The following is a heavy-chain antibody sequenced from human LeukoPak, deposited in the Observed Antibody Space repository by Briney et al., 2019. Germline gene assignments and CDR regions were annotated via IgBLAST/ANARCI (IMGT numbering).Heavy chain of an antibody. CDR1: GGSFSGYY. V-gene: IGHV4-34*01. D-gene: IGHD6-13*01. CDR3: ARDELAAAGGVDYYYYYMDV. J-gene: IGHJ6*03. Sequence: PSETLSLTCAVSGGSFSGYYWSWIRQPPGKGLVWIGDINHSGSTNYNPSLKSRVTISTDTSKSQFSLRLSSVTAADTAVYYCARDELAAAGGVDYYYYYMDVWGKGTTVTVSS. CDR2: INHSGST.